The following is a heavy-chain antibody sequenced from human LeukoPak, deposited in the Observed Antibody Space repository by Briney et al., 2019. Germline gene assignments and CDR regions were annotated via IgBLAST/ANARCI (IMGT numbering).Heavy chain of an antibody. J-gene: IGHJ6*02. CDR1: GGTFSSYG. CDR3: ARVGARFLETYYYYGMDV. CDR2: ISAYNGNT. V-gene: IGHV1-18*01. D-gene: IGHD3-3*01. Sequence: GASVKVSCKASGGTFSSYGISWVRQAPGQGLEWMGWISAYNGNTNYAQKLQGRVTMTTDTSTSTAYMELRSLRSDDTAVYYCARVGARFLETYYYYGMDVWGQGTTVTVSS.